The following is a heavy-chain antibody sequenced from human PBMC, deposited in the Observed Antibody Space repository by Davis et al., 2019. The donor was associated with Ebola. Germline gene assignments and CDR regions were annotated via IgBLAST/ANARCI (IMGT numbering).Heavy chain of an antibody. J-gene: IGHJ4*02. CDR2: INHSGST. CDR3: ARQSGHYYFDS. Sequence: SETLSLTCAAYGASFSGYYWSWIRQPPGKGLEWIGKINHSGSTSYNPSLWGRVSISVDTSMNQFSLKLNSVTAADTAVYSCARQSGHYYFDSWGRGTLVTVSS. CDR1: GASFSGYY. D-gene: IGHD1-26*01. V-gene: IGHV4-34*01.